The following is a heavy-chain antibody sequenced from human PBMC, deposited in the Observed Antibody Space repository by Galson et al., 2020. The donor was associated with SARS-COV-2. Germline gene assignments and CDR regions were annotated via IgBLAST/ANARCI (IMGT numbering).Heavy chain of an antibody. CDR3: AREYK. CDR2: IKDDGREK. J-gene: IGHJ4*02. CDR1: GLTFSRYW. V-gene: IGHV3-7*01. D-gene: IGHD1-1*01. Sequence: GGSLRLSCVGPGLTFSRYWMSWVRQAPGKGPEWVASIKDDGREKYYVDSVMGRFTISRDNAKNSLSLQMNSLRVEDTAVYYCAREYKWGQGTLVTVSP.